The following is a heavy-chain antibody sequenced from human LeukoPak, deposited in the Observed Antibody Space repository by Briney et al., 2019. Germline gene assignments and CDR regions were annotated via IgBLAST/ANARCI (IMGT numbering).Heavy chain of an antibody. D-gene: IGHD3-10*02. CDR3: ARYPDDSYYVGAAHFDY. J-gene: IGHJ4*02. V-gene: IGHV4-59*01. CDR2: IYSSGDT. CDR1: GGSMTIYY. Sequence: SETLSFTCSVPGGSMTIYYWSCIRQPPGKGLEWIGYIYSSGDTNYNPSLKSRVSISVDTSKNQFSLKLSSVTAADTAVYYWARYPDDSYYVGAAHFDYWGQGTLVTVSS.